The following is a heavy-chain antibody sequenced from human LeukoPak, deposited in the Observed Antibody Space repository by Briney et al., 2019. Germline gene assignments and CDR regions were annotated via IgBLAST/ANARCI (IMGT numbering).Heavy chain of an antibody. Sequence: GGSLRLSCAASGFTFSSYWMSWVRQLPGKGLEWVANINQDGTEKYYVDSVKGRFTISRDNAKNSLDLQMNSLRVEDMGIYYCVKVAKYYYGSETYYFFEHWGQGTPVTASS. D-gene: IGHD3-10*01. CDR2: INQDGTEK. V-gene: IGHV3-7*01. CDR3: VKVAKYYYGSETYYFFEH. J-gene: IGHJ4*02. CDR1: GFTFSSYW.